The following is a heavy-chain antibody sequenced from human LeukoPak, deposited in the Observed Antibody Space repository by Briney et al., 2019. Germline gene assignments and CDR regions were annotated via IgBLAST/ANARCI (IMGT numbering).Heavy chain of an antibody. CDR2: INHSGST. D-gene: IGHD2-2*02. CDR3: ARFRGVPAAIFAIWDAFDI. V-gene: IGHV4-34*01. J-gene: IGHJ3*02. Sequence: SETLSLTCAVYGGPFSGYYWSWIRQPPGKGLEWIGEINHSGSTNYNPSLKSRVTISVDTSKNQFSLKLSSVTAADTAVYYCARFRGVPAAIFAIWDAFDIWGQGTMVTVSS. CDR1: GGPFSGYY.